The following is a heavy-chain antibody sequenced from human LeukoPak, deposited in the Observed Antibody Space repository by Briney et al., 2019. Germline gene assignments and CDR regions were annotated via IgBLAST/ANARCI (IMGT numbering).Heavy chain of an antibody. D-gene: IGHD3-3*01. Sequence: PGGSLRLSCAASGFTFSDYYMSWIRQAPGKGLEWVSYISSSGSTIYYADSVKGRLTISRDNAKNSLYLQMNSLRAEDTAVYYCARERSITIFGEGRYYGMDVWGQGTTVTVSS. CDR1: GFTFSDYY. CDR3: ARERSITIFGEGRYYGMDV. CDR2: ISSSGSTI. J-gene: IGHJ6*02. V-gene: IGHV3-11*01.